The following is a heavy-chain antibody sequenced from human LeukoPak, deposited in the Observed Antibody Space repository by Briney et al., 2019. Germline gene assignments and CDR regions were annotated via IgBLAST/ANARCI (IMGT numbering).Heavy chain of an antibody. J-gene: IGHJ6*02. CDR3: TRAKGIAVAGQFYYGMDV. Sequence: GGSLRLSCAASGFTVSNNYMSWVRQAPGKGLEWVSVIYSGGSTYYADSVEGRFTISRDKSKNTLYLQMNSLRAEDTAVYYCTRAKGIAVAGQFYYGMDVWGQGTTVTVSS. CDR2: IYSGGST. CDR1: GFTVSNNY. D-gene: IGHD6-19*01. V-gene: IGHV3-66*01.